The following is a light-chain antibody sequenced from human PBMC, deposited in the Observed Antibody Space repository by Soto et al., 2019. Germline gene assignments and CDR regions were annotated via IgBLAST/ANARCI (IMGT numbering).Light chain of an antibody. CDR2: EVT. J-gene: IGLJ2*01. Sequence: QSALTQPPSASGSPGQSVTISCTGTTNDIGKYNYVSWYQQHPGKAHKLMIYEVTKRPSGVPDRFSGSKSANTASLTVSGLQAEDEADYYCSSYGGNNNVAFGGGTKVTVL. CDR1: TNDIGKYNY. V-gene: IGLV2-8*01. CDR3: SSYGGNNNVA.